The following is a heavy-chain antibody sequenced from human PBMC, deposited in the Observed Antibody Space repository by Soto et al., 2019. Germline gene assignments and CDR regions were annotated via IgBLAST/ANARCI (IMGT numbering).Heavy chain of an antibody. J-gene: IGHJ6*02. Sequence: QAQLVQSGAEVKKPGSSVKVSCKASGGTFSSYAISWVRQAPGQGLEWMGGIIPIFGTANYAQKFQGRVTITADESTSTAYMELSSLRSEDTAVYYCAREYIVVVPAATVPNYYYGMDVWGQGTTVTVSS. CDR3: AREYIVVVPAATVPNYYYGMDV. V-gene: IGHV1-69*01. D-gene: IGHD2-2*01. CDR1: GGTFSSYA. CDR2: IIPIFGTA.